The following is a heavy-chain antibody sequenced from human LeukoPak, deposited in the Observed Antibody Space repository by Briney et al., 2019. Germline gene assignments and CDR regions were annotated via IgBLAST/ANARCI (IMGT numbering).Heavy chain of an antibody. D-gene: IGHD3-9*01. J-gene: IGHJ6*02. Sequence: GGSLRLSCAASGFTFSSYAMSWVRQAPGKGLEWVSGIGGSGDNTYYADSVKGRFTISRDNSKNTLYLQMNSLRAEGTAVYYCAKDGVYDILTGPFYYYGMDVWGQGTTVTVSS. CDR2: IGGSGDNT. V-gene: IGHV3-23*01. CDR1: GFTFSSYA. CDR3: AKDGVYDILTGPFYYYGMDV.